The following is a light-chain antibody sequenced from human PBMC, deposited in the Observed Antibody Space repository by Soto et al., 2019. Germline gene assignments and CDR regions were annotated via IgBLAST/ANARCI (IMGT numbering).Light chain of an antibody. CDR1: QSIGIS. J-gene: IGKJ4*01. CDR3: QQYVAYPLT. V-gene: IGKV1-39*01. Sequence: DIQMTQSPSSLSASVGDGVTITCRASQSIGISLNWYQQRPGKAPKLLVFAASSLQSGVPSRFSGSGSGTDFTLTISSLQPDDFATYSCQQYVAYPLTFGGGTKVEIK. CDR2: AAS.